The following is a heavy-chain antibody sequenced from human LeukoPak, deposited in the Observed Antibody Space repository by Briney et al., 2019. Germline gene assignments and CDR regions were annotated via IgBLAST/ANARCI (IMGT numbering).Heavy chain of an antibody. J-gene: IGHJ5*02. CDR1: GGSISSGDYY. CDR2: IYYSGST. Sequence: SQTLSLTCTVSGGSISSGDYYWTWLRQPPGKGLEWIGYIYYSGSTYYHPSLKSRVTISVDTSKDQFSLKLSSVTAADTAVYYCARVNGDVLLWFGESGGPAGSYWFDPWGQGTLVTVSS. CDR3: ARVNGDVLLWFGESGGPAGSYWFDP. V-gene: IGHV4-30-4*01. D-gene: IGHD3-10*01.